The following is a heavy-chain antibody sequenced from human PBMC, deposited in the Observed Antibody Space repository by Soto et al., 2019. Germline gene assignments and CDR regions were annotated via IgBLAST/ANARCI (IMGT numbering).Heavy chain of an antibody. J-gene: IGHJ4*02. CDR3: ARSFDVGGDYSLGGL. V-gene: IGHV3-72*01. CDR1: GFTLSDHF. Sequence: EVQLVESGGGLVQPVGSLRLSCAASGFTLSDHFVDWVRQAPGKGLEWVGRSRNKARTYTAEYAAPVKGRFSISRDDSGNSVFLQMNSRITEDTAVYYCARSFDVGGDYSLGGLWGQGTLVTVSS. D-gene: IGHD2-21*02. CDR2: SRNKARTYTA.